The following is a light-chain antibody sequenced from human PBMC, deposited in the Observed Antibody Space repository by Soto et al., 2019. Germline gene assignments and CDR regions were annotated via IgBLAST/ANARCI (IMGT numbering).Light chain of an antibody. V-gene: IGKV1-12*01. J-gene: IGKJ4*01. Sequence: DIQMTQSPSSVSASVGDRVTITCRASQDINNWLAWYQQKPGKAPKLLIYAASTLQSGVPSRFSGSGSGTDFTLTISSLQPEDFATYSCQQANSFQLTFGGVTRVEIK. CDR1: QDINNW. CDR2: AAS. CDR3: QQANSFQLT.